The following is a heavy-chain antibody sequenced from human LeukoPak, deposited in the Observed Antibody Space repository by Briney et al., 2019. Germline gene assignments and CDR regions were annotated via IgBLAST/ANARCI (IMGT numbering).Heavy chain of an antibody. CDR3: ARVGAVAGTLDF. D-gene: IGHD6-19*01. CDR2: IKSDGMTT. CDR1: GFTFSSYA. Sequence: GGSLRLSCAASGFTFSSYAMSWVRQAPGKGLVWVSRIKSDGMTTNYADSVKGRFTISRDNANNRLYLQMNSLRAEDTAVYYCARVGAVAGTLDFWGQGTQVTVSS. J-gene: IGHJ4*02. V-gene: IGHV3-74*01.